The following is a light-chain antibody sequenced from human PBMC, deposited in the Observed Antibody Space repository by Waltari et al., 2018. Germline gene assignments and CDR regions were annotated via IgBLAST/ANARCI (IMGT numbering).Light chain of an antibody. CDR3: SSFTSTNTWV. V-gene: IGLV2-14*03. Sequence: QSALTQPASVSGSPGQAITISCTGTGSDIGGYNYVSWYQQHPGKAPKLLIYGVSRRSSEVSNRFSGSKSGYAASLTISGLQAEDEAHYYGSSFTSTNTWVFGGGTKLTVL. CDR1: GSDIGGYNY. J-gene: IGLJ3*02. CDR2: GVS.